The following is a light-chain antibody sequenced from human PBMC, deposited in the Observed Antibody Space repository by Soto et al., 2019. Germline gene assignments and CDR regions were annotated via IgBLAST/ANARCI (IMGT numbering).Light chain of an antibody. J-gene: IGLJ2*01. CDR2: DVT. CDR1: SSDVGRYNY. Sequence: QSALTQPRSVSGSPGQSVTISCTGTSSDVGRYNYVSWYQQHPGKAPKLIIYDVTKRPSGVPDRFSASKSGNTASLTISGLQAEDEADYYCCSHAGTYVVFGGGTKLTVL. V-gene: IGLV2-11*01. CDR3: CSHAGTYVV.